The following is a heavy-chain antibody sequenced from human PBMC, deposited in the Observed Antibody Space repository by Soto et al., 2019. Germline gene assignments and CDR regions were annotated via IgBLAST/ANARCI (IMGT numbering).Heavy chain of an antibody. CDR3: ARMLIGCCYDYYGMDV. V-gene: IGHV1-18*04. Sequence: QVQLVQSGAEVKKPGASVKVSCKASGYTFTSYGISWVRQAHGQGLEWMGWISAYNGNTNYAQKLQGRVTMTTDTSTSRAYMELRSLRSDDTAVYYCARMLIGCCYDYYGMDVWGQGTTVTFSS. CDR1: GYTFTSYG. CDR2: ISAYNGNT. D-gene: IGHD2-21*01. J-gene: IGHJ6*02.